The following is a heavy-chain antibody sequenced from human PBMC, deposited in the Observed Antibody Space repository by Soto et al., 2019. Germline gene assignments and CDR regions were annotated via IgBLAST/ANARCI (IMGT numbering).Heavy chain of an antibody. D-gene: IGHD3-22*01. CDR1: GFTFSSYA. J-gene: IGHJ3*02. CDR2: ICGSGGST. V-gene: IGHV3-23*01. Sequence: GGSLRLSCAASGFTFSSYAMSWVRQAPGKGLEWVSAICGSGGSTYYADSVKGRFTISRDNSKNTLYLQMNSLRAEDTAVYYCAKAAYTLYYYDSSGSPDGAFDIWGQGTMVTVSS. CDR3: AKAAYTLYYYDSSGSPDGAFDI.